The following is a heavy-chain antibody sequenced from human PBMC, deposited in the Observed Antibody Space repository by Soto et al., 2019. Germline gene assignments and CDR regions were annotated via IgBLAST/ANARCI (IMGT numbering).Heavy chain of an antibody. CDR1: GGSISSSSYY. CDR3: ACQTIAAGRYTMDV. CDR2: IYYSGST. V-gene: IGHV4-39*01. Sequence: KPSETLSLTCTVSGGSISSSSYYWGWIRQPPGKGLEWIGSIYYSGSTYYNPSLKSRVTISVDTSKNQFSLKLSSVAAADTAVYYCACQTIAAGRYTMDVWGQGTTVTVSS. J-gene: IGHJ6*02. D-gene: IGHD6-6*01.